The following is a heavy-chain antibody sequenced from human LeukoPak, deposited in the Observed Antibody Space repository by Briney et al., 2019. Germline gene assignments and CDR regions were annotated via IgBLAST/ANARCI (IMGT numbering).Heavy chain of an antibody. CDR1: GFAFNDFA. J-gene: IGHJ4*02. V-gene: IGHV3-49*04. CDR2: IRRRAYGGAA. CDR3: SRNGLVDFDY. Sequence: GGSLRLSCTTSGFAFNDFAMSWVRQPAGKGLEWVGFIRRRAYGGAAEYAASVKGRFIISRDDSKGIAYLQMNSLKTEDTAVYYCSRNGLVDFDYWGQGSRVIVSP. D-gene: IGHD2-8*01.